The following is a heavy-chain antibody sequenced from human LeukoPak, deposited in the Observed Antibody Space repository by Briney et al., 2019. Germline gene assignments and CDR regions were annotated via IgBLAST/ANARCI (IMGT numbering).Heavy chain of an antibody. CDR1: GFSFGDYA. CDR3: ASGWFGSGISYAPGE. Sequence: GSLRLSCTASGFSFGDYAMSWVRQAPGKGLEWIGYIYYSGSANYNPSLKSRVTISVDMTKNQFSLKLSSVTAADTAVYYCASGWFGSGISYAPGEWGQGTLVTVS. D-gene: IGHD3-10*01. J-gene: IGHJ4*02. CDR2: IYYSGSA. V-gene: IGHV4-61*08.